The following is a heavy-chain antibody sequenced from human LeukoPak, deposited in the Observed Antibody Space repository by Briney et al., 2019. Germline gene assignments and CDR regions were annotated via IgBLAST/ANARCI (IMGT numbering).Heavy chain of an antibody. J-gene: IGHJ4*02. V-gene: IGHV3-74*01. Sequence: GGALRLSCAASGFTFSSYWKHWVRQAPGKGLVWVSRINSDGSSTSYADSVKGRFTISRDNAKNTLYLQMNSLRAEDTAVYYCARSPYGDYSFDYWGQGTLVTVSS. CDR3: ARSPYGDYSFDY. CDR1: GFTFSSYW. D-gene: IGHD4-17*01. CDR2: INSDGSST.